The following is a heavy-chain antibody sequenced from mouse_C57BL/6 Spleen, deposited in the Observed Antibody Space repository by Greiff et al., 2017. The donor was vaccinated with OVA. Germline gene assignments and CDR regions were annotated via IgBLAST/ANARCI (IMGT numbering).Heavy chain of an antibody. D-gene: IGHD1-1*01. J-gene: IGHJ3*01. Sequence: QVQLKQPGAELVMPGASVKLSCKASGYTFTSYWMHWVKQRPGQGLEWIGEIDPSDSYTNYNQKFKGKSTLTVDKSSSTAYMQLSSLTSEDSAVYYCARPYYYGSSYVWFAYWGQGTLVTVSA. CDR3: ARPYYYGSSYVWFAY. CDR2: IDPSDSYT. CDR1: GYTFTSYW. V-gene: IGHV1-69*01.